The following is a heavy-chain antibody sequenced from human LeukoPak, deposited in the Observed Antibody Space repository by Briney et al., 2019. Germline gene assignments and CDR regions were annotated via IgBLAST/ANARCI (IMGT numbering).Heavy chain of an antibody. D-gene: IGHD1-1*01. CDR3: AASWTEVY. J-gene: IGHJ4*02. Sequence: GRSLRLSCVASGLKFDDYAMQWVRQAPGKGLEWVSGISWNSGSMAYAESVRGRFTISRDNAKNSLYLQMNSLRLEDTAFYYCAASWTEVYWGQGILVTVSS. V-gene: IGHV3-9*01. CDR1: GLKFDDYA. CDR2: ISWNSGSM.